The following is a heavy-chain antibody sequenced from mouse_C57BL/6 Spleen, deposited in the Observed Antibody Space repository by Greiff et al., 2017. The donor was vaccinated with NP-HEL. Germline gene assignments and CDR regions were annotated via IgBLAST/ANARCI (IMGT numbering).Heavy chain of an antibody. J-gene: IGHJ4*01. CDR3: AREGGVGSTYYAMDY. CDR1: GFTFSSYA. CDR2: ISDGGSYT. D-gene: IGHD2-1*01. Sequence: EVKVVESGGGLVKPGGSLKLSCAASGFTFSSYAMSWVRQTPEKRLEWVATISDGGSYTYYPDNVKGRFTISRDNAKNNLYLQMSHLKSEDTAMYYCAREGGVGSTYYAMDYWGQGTSVTVSS. V-gene: IGHV5-4*01.